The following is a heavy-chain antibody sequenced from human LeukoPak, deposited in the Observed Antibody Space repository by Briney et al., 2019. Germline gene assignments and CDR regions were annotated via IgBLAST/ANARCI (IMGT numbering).Heavy chain of an antibody. CDR2: INHSGST. D-gene: IGHD2-15*01. V-gene: IGHV4-34*01. Sequence: SETLSLTCAVYGGSFSGYYWSWIRQPPGKGLEWIGEINHSGSTNYNPSLKSRVTISGDTSKNQFSLKLSSVTAADTAVYYCARGPRVKDCSGGSCYWNYWGQGTLVTVSS. CDR1: GGSFSGYY. CDR3: ARGPRVKDCSGGSCYWNY. J-gene: IGHJ4*02.